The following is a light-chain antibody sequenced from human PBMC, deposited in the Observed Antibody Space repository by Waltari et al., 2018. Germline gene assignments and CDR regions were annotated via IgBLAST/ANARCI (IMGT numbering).Light chain of an antibody. CDR1: SSDVGNYKR. J-gene: IGLJ2*01. CDR3: SSYAGSRKGV. V-gene: IGLV2-23*02. Sequence: QSALTQPASVSGSPGQSITISCTGTSSDVGNYKRVSWYQQHPGTAPKLMIYAVSKRRSGVSDRVSGSKSGNMGSLTISGLQPEDEAEYFCSSYAGSRKGVLGGGTKVTVL. CDR2: AVS.